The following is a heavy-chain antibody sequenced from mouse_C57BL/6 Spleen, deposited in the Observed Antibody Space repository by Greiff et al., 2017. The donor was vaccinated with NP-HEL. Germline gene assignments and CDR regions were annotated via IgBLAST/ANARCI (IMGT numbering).Heavy chain of an antibody. V-gene: IGHV10-1*01. D-gene: IGHD2-10*02. Sequence: EVNLVESGGGLVQPKGSLKLSCAASGFSFNTYAMNWVRQAPGKGLEWVARIRSKSNNYATYYADSVKDRFTISRDDSESMLYLQMNNLKTEDTAMYYCVRHHSIYAMDYWGQGTSVTVSS. CDR2: IRSKSNNYAT. CDR3: VRHHSIYAMDY. CDR1: GFSFNTYA. J-gene: IGHJ4*01.